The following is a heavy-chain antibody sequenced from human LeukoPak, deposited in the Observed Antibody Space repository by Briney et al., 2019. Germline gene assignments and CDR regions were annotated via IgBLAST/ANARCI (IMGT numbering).Heavy chain of an antibody. Sequence: PGGSLRLSCAASGFTFSNAWMSWVRQAPGKGLEWVSVIYSGGSTYYADSVKGRFTISRHNSKNTLYLQMNSLRAEDTAVYYCARGISGPALRYWGQGTLVTVSS. D-gene: IGHD3-10*01. V-gene: IGHV3-53*04. J-gene: IGHJ4*02. CDR3: ARGISGPALRY. CDR2: IYSGGST. CDR1: GFTFSNAW.